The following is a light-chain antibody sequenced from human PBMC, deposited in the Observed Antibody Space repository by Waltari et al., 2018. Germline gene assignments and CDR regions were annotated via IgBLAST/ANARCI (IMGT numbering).Light chain of an antibody. CDR3: LKYDNLPRT. J-gene: IGKJ1*01. CDR2: LAS. CDR1: QGIGKS. V-gene: IGKV3-20*01. Sequence: DIQLTQSPSALSSSPGDRATLTCRASQGIGKSLAWYQQKPGQAPKRLIYLASSLPSGVPDRFSGSGYGTEFSLTITRLEPEDFGAYYCLKYDNLPRTFGQGTRVEIK.